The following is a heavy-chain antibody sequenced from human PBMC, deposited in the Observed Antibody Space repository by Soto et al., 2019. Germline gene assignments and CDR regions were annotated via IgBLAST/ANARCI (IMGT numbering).Heavy chain of an antibody. CDR3: SRAQLYYDFWSVYSNNWFDP. Sequence: ASVKVSCTASGYTFTSYGISWVRQALGQGLEWMGWISAYNVNTNYTQKLQGRVTMTTDTSTSIAYMELRSLRSDDTVVYYCSRAQLYYDFWSVYSNNWFDPWGQGTLVTVSS. J-gene: IGHJ5*02. D-gene: IGHD3-3*01. CDR2: ISAYNVNT. CDR1: GYTFTSYG. V-gene: IGHV1-18*01.